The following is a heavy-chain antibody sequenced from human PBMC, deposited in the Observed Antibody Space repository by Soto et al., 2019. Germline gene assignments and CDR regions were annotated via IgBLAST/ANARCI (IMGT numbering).Heavy chain of an antibody. CDR1: GYTFINYA. Sequence: GPSVEVSCKASGYTFINYAIHWVRQAPGQRLEWLGWINAGSGTTKYSQKFQGRVTITRDTSATTAYMELSSLRSEDTAVYYCAITAASGTAYRYWCQGTLGTVSS. CDR2: INAGSGTT. V-gene: IGHV1-3*01. J-gene: IGHJ4*02. CDR3: AITAASGTAYRY. D-gene: IGHD6-13*01.